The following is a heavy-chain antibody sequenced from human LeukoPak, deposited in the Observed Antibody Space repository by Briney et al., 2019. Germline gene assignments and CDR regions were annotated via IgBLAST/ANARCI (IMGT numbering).Heavy chain of an antibody. CDR3: ASYYYDSSGYSLYYFDY. CDR1: GGSVSHSNW. J-gene: IGHJ4*02. CDR2: VHPSEGT. V-gene: IGHV4-4*02. D-gene: IGHD3-22*01. Sequence: SGTLSLTCAVSGGSVSHSNWWTWVRQSPGKGLEWIGEVHPSEGTNYNPSLESRVTISLDKSKNQFSLELNSVTAADTAVYYCASYYYDSSGYSLYYFDYWGQGTLVTVSS.